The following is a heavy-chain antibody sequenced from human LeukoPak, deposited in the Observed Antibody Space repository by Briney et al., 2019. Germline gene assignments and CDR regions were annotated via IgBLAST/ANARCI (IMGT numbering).Heavy chain of an antibody. CDR2: IYYSGST. CDR1: GGSISSYY. J-gene: IGHJ6*03. D-gene: IGHD7-27*01. Sequence: SETLSLTCTVSGGSISSYYWSWIRQPPGKGLEWIGYIYYSGSTNYSPSLKSRVTISVDTSKNQFSLKLSSVTAADTAVYYCARTGEDWGYYYYYMDVWGKGTTVTASS. V-gene: IGHV4-59*01. CDR3: ARTGEDWGYYYYYMDV.